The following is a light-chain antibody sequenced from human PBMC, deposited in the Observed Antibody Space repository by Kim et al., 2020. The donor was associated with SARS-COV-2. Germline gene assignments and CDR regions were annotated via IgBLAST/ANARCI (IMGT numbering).Light chain of an antibody. CDR3: QQYDTSPLT. V-gene: IGKV3-20*01. Sequence: WAPGEKATLSCRASQSLGTYLAWYQQKPGQAPRLLIQGTSSRSTGIPDRFRGSGSGTDFTLTISRLEPEDFAVYYCQQYDTSPLTFGQGTRLEIK. J-gene: IGKJ5*01. CDR1: QSLGTY. CDR2: GTS.